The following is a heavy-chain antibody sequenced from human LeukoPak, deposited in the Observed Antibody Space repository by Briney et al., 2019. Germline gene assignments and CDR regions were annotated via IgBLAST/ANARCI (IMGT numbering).Heavy chain of an antibody. D-gene: IGHD2-2*01. V-gene: IGHV3-53*01. CDR2: IYSGGST. CDR3: AKSGRTSCSTSCYYFDY. Sequence: GGSLRLSCAASGFTVSSNYMSWVRQAPGKGLEWVSVIYSGGSTYYADSVKGRFTISRDNSKNTLYLQMNSLRADDTAVYYCAKSGRTSCSTSCYYFDYWGQGTLVTVSS. CDR1: GFTVSSNY. J-gene: IGHJ4*02.